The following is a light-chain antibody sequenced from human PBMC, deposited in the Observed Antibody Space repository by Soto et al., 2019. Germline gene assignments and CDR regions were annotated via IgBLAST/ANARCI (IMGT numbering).Light chain of an antibody. CDR2: EVS. CDR3: SSYTSSSTPV. CDR1: SSGVGGYNY. Sequence: QSVGSQPPSLSASPGQSITISCSGTSSGVGGYNYVSWYQQHPGKAPKLMIYEVSNRPSGVSNRFSGSKSGNTASLTISGLQAEDEADYYCSSYTSSSTPVFGTGTKVTVL. V-gene: IGLV2-14*01. J-gene: IGLJ1*01.